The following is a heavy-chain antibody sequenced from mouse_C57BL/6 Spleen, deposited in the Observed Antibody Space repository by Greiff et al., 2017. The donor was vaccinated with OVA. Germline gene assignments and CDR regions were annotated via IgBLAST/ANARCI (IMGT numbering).Heavy chain of an antibody. CDR3: AKYDYDGPHWYFDV. J-gene: IGHJ1*03. V-gene: IGHV2-5*01. D-gene: IGHD2-4*01. CDR2: IWRGGST. CDR1: GFSLTSYG. Sequence: QVQLKESGPGLVQPSQSLSITCTVSGFSLTSYGVHWVRQSPGKGLEWLGVIWRGGSTDYNAAFMSRLSITKDNSKSQVFFKMNSLQADDTAIYYCAKYDYDGPHWYFDVWGTGTTVTVSS.